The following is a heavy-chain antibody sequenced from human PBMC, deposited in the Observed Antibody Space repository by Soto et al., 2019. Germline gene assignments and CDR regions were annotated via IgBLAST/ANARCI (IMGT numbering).Heavy chain of an antibody. J-gene: IGHJ4*02. Sequence: SLTCTVSGGSISSYYWSWIRQPPGEGLEWIGYIYYSGSTNYNPSLKSRVTISVDTSKNQFSLKLSSVTAADTAVYYCARAQYYYDSSGYYLLDYWGQGTLVTVSS. D-gene: IGHD3-22*01. V-gene: IGHV4-59*01. CDR1: GGSISSYY. CDR3: ARAQYYYDSSGYYLLDY. CDR2: IYYSGST.